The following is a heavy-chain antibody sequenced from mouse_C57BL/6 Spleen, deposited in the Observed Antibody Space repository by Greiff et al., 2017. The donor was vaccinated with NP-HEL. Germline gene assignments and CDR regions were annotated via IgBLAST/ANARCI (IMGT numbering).Heavy chain of an antibody. V-gene: IGHV1-55*01. Sequence: QVQLQQPGAELVKPGASVKMSCKASGYTFTSYWITWVKQRPGQGLEWIGDIYPGSGSTNYNEKFKSKATLTVDTSASTAYMQLSSLTSEDSAVYFCARHFYNDYDHYYAMGYWGQRTSVTVSS. CDR3: ARHFYNDYDHYYAMGY. CDR2: IYPGSGST. CDR1: GYTFTSYW. D-gene: IGHD2-4*01. J-gene: IGHJ4*01.